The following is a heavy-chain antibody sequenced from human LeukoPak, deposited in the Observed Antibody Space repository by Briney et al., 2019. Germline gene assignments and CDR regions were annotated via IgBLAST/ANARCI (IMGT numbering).Heavy chain of an antibody. V-gene: IGHV4-39*07. CDR3: ARGRDIVVVPAAIRLDY. D-gene: IGHD2-2*01. Sequence: PSQTLSLTCTVSGGSISSGSYYWSWIRQPPGKGLEWIGEINHSGSTYYNPSLKSRVTISVDTSKNQFSLKLSSVTAADTAVYYCARGRDIVVVPAAIRLDYWGQGTLVTVSS. CDR1: GGSISSGSYY. CDR2: INHSGST. J-gene: IGHJ4*02.